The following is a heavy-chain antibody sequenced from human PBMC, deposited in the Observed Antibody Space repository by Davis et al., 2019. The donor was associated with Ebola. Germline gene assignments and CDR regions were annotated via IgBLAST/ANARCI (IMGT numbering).Heavy chain of an antibody. CDR1: GGSISSYY. D-gene: IGHD3-3*01. J-gene: IGHJ5*02. CDR2: IYYSGST. CDR3: AKYITTSPSRYLDP. V-gene: IGHV4-59*05. Sequence: SETLSLTCTVSGGSISSYYWSWIRQPPGKGLEWIGSIYYSGSTYYNPSLKSRVTISVDTSKNQFSLKLSSVTAADTAIYYCAKYITTSPSRYLDPWGQGTLVIVS.